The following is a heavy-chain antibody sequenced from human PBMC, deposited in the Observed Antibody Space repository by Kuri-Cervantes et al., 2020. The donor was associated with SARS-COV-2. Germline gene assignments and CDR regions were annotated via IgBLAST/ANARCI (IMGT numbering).Heavy chain of an antibody. V-gene: IGHV3-73*01. CDR2: IRGKANNYAT. D-gene: IGHD2-2*01. Sequence: GESLKISCEVSGFLFSASAIHWVRQASGKGLEWVGRIRGKANNYATAYVASVKGRFTISRDDTKNMAYLQMNSLKPEDIAVYYCTTEGIVVVPAAPRYYYYMDVWGKGTTVTVSS. J-gene: IGHJ6*03. CDR3: TTEGIVVVPAAPRYYYYMDV. CDR1: GFLFSASA.